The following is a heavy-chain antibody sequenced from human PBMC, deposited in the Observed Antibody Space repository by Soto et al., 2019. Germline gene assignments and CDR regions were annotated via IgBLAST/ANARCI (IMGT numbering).Heavy chain of an antibody. CDR2: IGSSGSNT. CDR1: GFPFSPAW. D-gene: IGHD3-9*01. V-gene: IGHV3-23*01. Sequence: PGGSLRLSCEASGFPFSPAWMNWVRQAPGKGLEWVSGIGSSGSNTYYADSVKGRFTISRDNSKNTLFLQMNSLRAEDTAEYYCARVVRYFDTPYGMDVWGQGTSVTVSS. J-gene: IGHJ6*02. CDR3: ARVVRYFDTPYGMDV.